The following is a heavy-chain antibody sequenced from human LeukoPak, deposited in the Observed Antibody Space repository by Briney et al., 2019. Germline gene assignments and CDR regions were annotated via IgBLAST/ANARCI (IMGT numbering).Heavy chain of an antibody. CDR1: GFTFSSYS. D-gene: IGHD6-19*01. J-gene: IGHJ3*02. CDR3: ARDSVVQWLVQGAFDI. Sequence: GGSLRLSCAASGFTFSSYSMNWVRQAPGKGLEWVSYISSSSSTIYYADSVKGRFTISRDNAKNSLYLQMNSLRAEDTAVYYCARDSVVQWLVQGAFDIWGQGTMVTVSS. V-gene: IGHV3-48*04. CDR2: ISSSSSTI.